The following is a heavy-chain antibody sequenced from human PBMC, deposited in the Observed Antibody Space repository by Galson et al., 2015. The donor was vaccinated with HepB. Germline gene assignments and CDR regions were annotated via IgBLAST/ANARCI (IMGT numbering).Heavy chain of an antibody. CDR1: GFTFSSSW. V-gene: IGHV3-7*01. D-gene: IGHD6-13*01. CDR2: IKPDGSEK. J-gene: IGHJ4*02. CDR3: ARALTAASNY. Sequence: SLRLSCAASGFTFSSSWMNWVRQAPGKGLEWVANIKPDGSEKYYVDSVKGRFTISRDDAKNSLYLQMNSLRAEDTAVYYCARALTAASNYWGQGTLVTVSS.